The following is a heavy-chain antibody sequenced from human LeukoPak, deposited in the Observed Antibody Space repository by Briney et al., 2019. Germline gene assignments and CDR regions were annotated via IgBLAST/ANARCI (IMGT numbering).Heavy chain of an antibody. Sequence: GGSLRLSCAASGFTVSSNYMNWVRQAPGKGLEWVSVIYSGGTTFYADSVEGRFTISKDNAKNTVYLQMNSLRAEDTAVYYCVSFYETYWGRGTLVTVSS. CDR1: GFTVSSNY. V-gene: IGHV3-53*01. D-gene: IGHD2/OR15-2a*01. CDR2: IYSGGTT. J-gene: IGHJ4*02. CDR3: VSFYETY.